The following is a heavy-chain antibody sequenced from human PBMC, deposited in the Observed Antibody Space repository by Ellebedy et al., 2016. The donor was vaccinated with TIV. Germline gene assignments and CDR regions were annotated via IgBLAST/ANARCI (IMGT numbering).Heavy chain of an antibody. Sequence: ASVKVSXXASGYTFTSYGITWVRQAPGQGLEWMGWISAYNGDTNYARKLQGRVTMTRDTSTSTVYMELSGLRSEDTAVFYCARELPSSYYFDYWGQGTLVTVSS. CDR1: GYTFTSYG. J-gene: IGHJ4*02. V-gene: IGHV1-18*04. CDR3: ARELPSSYYFDY. CDR2: ISAYNGDT. D-gene: IGHD2-15*01.